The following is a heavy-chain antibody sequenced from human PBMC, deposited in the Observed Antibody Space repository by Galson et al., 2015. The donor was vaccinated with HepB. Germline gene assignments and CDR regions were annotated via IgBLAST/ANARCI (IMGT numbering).Heavy chain of an antibody. Sequence: SLRLSCAASGFTFSNYAMHWVRQAPGKGLEWVSVIWYDGTNKYYADSVKGRFTIARDNAKDAVFLQMNSLRAEDTAVYYCATKLFGSGGDWTFVIWGQGAPVTVSP. V-gene: IGHV3-33*03. D-gene: IGHD2-21*02. CDR1: GFTFSNYA. J-gene: IGHJ3*02. CDR3: ATKLFGSGGDWTFVI. CDR2: IWYDGTNK.